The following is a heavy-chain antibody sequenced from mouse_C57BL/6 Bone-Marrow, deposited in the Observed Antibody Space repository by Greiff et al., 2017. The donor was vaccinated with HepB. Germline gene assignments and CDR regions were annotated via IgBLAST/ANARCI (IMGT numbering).Heavy chain of an antibody. CDR2: IDPEDGDT. CDR3: TTPFYGAMDY. CDR1: GFNIKDYY. V-gene: IGHV14-1*01. Sequence: EVQLQESGAELVRPGASVKLSCTASGFNIKDYYMHWVKQRPEQGLEWIGRIDPEDGDTEYAPKFQGKATMTADTSSTTAYLQLSSLTSEDTAVYYCTTPFYGAMDYWGQGTSVTVSS. D-gene: IGHD1-1*02. J-gene: IGHJ4*01.